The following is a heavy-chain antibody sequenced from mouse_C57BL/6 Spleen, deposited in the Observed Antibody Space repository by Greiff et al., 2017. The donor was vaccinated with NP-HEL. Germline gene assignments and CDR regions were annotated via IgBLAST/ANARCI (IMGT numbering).Heavy chain of an antibody. Sequence: QVQLQQSGAELVRPGASVTLSCKASGYTFTDYEMHWVKQTPVHGLEWIGAIDPETGGTAYNQKFKGKAILTAAKSSSTAYMELRSLTSEDSAVYYCTRLGGFWDLYAMDYWGQGTSVTVSS. V-gene: IGHV1-15*01. CDR1: GYTFTDYE. J-gene: IGHJ4*01. CDR2: IDPETGGT. CDR3: TRLGGFWDLYAMDY. D-gene: IGHD4-1*01.